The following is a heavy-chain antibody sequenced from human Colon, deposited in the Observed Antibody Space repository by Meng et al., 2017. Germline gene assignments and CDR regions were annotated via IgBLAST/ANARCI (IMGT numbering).Heavy chain of an antibody. J-gene: IGHJ5*02. D-gene: IGHD4-17*01. Sequence: GPLRLSCTVSGYSISSGYYWGWIRQPPGKWLEWIGSIYHSGSTYYNPSLKSRVTISVEMSKNQFSLKLSSVTSADTAVYYCARVTVTTFSWFDPWGQGTLVTVSS. V-gene: IGHV4-38-2*02. CDR2: IYHSGST. CDR3: ARVTVTTFSWFDP. CDR1: GYSISSGYY.